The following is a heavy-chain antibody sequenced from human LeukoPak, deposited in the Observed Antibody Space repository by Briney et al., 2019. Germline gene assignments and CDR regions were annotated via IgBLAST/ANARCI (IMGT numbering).Heavy chain of an antibody. Sequence: SVKVSCKVSGYTLTELSMHWVRQAPGKGLEWMGGFDPEDGETIYAQKFQGRVTMTEDTSTDTAYMELSSLRSEDTAVYYCATVPRWGSYYFDYWGQGTLVTVSS. CDR1: GYTLTELS. V-gene: IGHV1-24*01. J-gene: IGHJ4*02. CDR2: FDPEDGET. CDR3: ATVPRWGSYYFDY. D-gene: IGHD3-16*01.